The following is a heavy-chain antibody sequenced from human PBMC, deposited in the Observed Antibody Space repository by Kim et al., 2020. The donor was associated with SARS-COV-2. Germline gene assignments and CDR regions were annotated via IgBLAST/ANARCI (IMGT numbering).Heavy chain of an antibody. CDR3: ARVRENSSGLDV. Sequence: NYNPSLKSRVTISVDTSKNQFSLKLSSVTAADTAVYYCARVRENSSGLDVWGQGTTVTVSS. D-gene: IGHD6-19*01. V-gene: IGHV4-59*01. J-gene: IGHJ6*02.